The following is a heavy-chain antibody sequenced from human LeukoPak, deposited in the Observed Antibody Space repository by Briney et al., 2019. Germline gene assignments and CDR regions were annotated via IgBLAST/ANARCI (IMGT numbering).Heavy chain of an antibody. J-gene: IGHJ5*02. V-gene: IGHV4-4*07. Sequence: TSETLSLTCTVSGNSFGDYYWSWIRQPAGKGLEWIGRIYTSGSTTYNPSLKSRVTMTVDTSKSQFSLNLMSVTATDTAVYYCTRDTGTTGEVKFDPWGQGTLVTVSS. CDR2: IYTSGST. CDR1: GNSFGDYY. CDR3: TRDTGTTGEVKFDP. D-gene: IGHD4-17*01.